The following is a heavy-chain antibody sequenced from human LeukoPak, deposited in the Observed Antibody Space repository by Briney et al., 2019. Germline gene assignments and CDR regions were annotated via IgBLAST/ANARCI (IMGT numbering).Heavy chain of an antibody. CDR2: ITSTGSTI. V-gene: IGHV3-11*04. Sequence: PGGSLRPSCAASGFTFSDYYMSWIRQAPGKGLEWVSYITSTGSTIYYADSVKGRFTISRDNAKNSLYLQMNSLRAEDTALYYCARDRPLFDYTPPFFDYWGQGTLVTVSS. CDR1: GFTFSDYY. J-gene: IGHJ4*02. D-gene: IGHD4-11*01. CDR3: ARDRPLFDYTPPFFDY.